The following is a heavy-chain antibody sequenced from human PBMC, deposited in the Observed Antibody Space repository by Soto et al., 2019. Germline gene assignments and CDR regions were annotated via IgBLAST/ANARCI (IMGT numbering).Heavy chain of an antibody. Sequence: QGQLVQSGPEVKRPGASVKVSCKVSGYRFPSYGSNWVRQAPGQGLEWLGWVNPDNNNTNYAQSLQHRVSLTTDTSTNTAFLELRGLTSDDTAVYYCARVRIGDAFDYWGQGTLVTVAS. CDR2: VNPDNNNT. CDR1: GYRFPSYG. CDR3: ARVRIGDAFDY. D-gene: IGHD4-17*01. V-gene: IGHV1-18*01. J-gene: IGHJ4*02.